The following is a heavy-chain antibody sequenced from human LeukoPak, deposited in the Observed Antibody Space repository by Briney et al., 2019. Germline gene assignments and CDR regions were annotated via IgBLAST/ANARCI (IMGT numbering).Heavy chain of an antibody. J-gene: IGHJ6*03. Sequence: PSETLSLTXAVYGGSFSGYYWSWICQPPGKGLEWIGEINHSGSTNYNPSLKSRVTISVDTSKNQFSLKLSSVTAADTAVYYCARGLPYYYDSSGYSYGPRRYYYYYMDVWGKGTTVTVSS. CDR1: GGSFSGYY. CDR3: ARGLPYYYDSSGYSYGPRRYYYYYMDV. V-gene: IGHV4-34*01. D-gene: IGHD3-22*01. CDR2: INHSGST.